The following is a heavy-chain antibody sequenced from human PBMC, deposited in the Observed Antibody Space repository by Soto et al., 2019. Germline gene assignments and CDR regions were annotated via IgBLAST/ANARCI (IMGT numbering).Heavy chain of an antibody. CDR3: ARGGVDGDYVGWFDP. D-gene: IGHD4-17*01. V-gene: IGHV1-69*12. CDR1: GGTFSSYA. CDR2: IIPIFGTA. J-gene: IGHJ5*02. Sequence: QVQLVQSGAEVKKPGSSVKVSCKASGGTFSSYAISWVRQAPGQGLEWMGGIIPIFGTANYAQKFQGRVTITADESTSTANVELSSLRSEDTAVYYCARGGVDGDYVGWFDPWGQGTLVTVSS.